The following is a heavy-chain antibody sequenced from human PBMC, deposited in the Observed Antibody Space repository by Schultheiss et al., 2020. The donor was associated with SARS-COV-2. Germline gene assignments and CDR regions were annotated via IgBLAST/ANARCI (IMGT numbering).Heavy chain of an antibody. D-gene: IGHD3-10*01. V-gene: IGHV3-15*01. Sequence: GGSLRLSCAASGFTFDDYGMSWVRQAPGKGLEWVGRIKSKTDGGTTDYAAPVKGRFTISRDDSKNTLYLQMNSLKTEDTAVYYCTTDPLKVTMVRGVPTYYYYYGMDVWGQGTTVTVSS. J-gene: IGHJ6*02. CDR1: GFTFDDYG. CDR2: IKSKTDGGTT. CDR3: TTDPLKVTMVRGVPTYYYYYGMDV.